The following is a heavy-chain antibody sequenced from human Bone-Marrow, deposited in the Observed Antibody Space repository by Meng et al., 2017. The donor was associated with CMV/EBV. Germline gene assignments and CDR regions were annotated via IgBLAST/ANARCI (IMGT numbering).Heavy chain of an antibody. D-gene: IGHD4-11*01. V-gene: IGHV3-21*01. CDR2: ISSSSSYI. Sequence: GGSLRLSCAASGFTFSSYSMNWVRQAPGKGLEWVSSISSSSSYIYYADSVKGRFTISRDNAKNSRYLQMNSLRAEDTAVYYCASVDYSNSYYYYYGMDVWGQGTTVTVSS. CDR3: ASVDYSNSYYYYYGMDV. J-gene: IGHJ6*02. CDR1: GFTFSSYS.